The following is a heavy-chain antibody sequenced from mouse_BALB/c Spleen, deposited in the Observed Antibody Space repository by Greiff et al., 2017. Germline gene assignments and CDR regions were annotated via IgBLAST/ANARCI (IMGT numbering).Heavy chain of an antibody. CDR2: INPSAGYT. CDR1: GFTFTSYW. V-gene: IGHV1-7*01. J-gene: IGHJ4*01. D-gene: IGHD2-14*01. CDR3: ARSKSRRDDVGGAYAMDD. Sequence: VQLVQSGGELVKPGGSVKMSCEASGFTFTSYWMHWVRQRPGQGLEWIGYINPSAGYTEYNQKFKDKDTLTGDKTSSKDYMQLSSLTSEDSAVYYTARSKSRRDDVGGAYAMDDWGEGTSVTVSS.